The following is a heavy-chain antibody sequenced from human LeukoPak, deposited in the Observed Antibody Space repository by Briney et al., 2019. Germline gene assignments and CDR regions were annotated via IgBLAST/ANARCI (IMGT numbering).Heavy chain of an antibody. CDR2: ISGGGART. D-gene: IGHD6-13*01. CDR3: AKSGVAAAGTGAFADY. CDR1: GFTFSNYA. Sequence: GGSLRLSCTASGFTFSNYAMSWVRQAPGKGLEWVSTISGGGARTNYADPVKGPFTISRDNFRNTLYLQMNSLRAEDTAVYYCAKSGVAAAGTGAFADYWGQGTLVTVSS. J-gene: IGHJ4*02. V-gene: IGHV3-23*01.